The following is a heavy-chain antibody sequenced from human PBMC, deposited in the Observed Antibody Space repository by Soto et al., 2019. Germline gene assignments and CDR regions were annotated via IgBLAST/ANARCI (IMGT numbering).Heavy chain of an antibody. Sequence: GASVKVSCKASGYTFTSYGISWVRQAPGQGLEWMGWISAYNGNTNYAQKLQGRVTMTTDTSTSTAYMELRSLRSDDTAVYYCARDVLLWFGEPSDLVYWGQGTLVTVSS. D-gene: IGHD3-10*01. CDR2: ISAYNGNT. V-gene: IGHV1-18*01. J-gene: IGHJ4*02. CDR1: GYTFTSYG. CDR3: ARDVLLWFGEPSDLVY.